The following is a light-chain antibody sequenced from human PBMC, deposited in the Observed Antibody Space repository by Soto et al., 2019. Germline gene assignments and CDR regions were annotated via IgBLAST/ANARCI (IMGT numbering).Light chain of an antibody. Sequence: EIVLTQSPGTLSLSPGERATLSCRASQSFSSSYLTWYQQKPGQAPRLLIYAASSRATGIPDRFSGSVYGTDYTLTITRLGPEDFAVYYCKHYVDSPWGFGQGTKVEIK. CDR2: AAS. V-gene: IGKV3-20*01. CDR3: KHYVDSPWG. CDR1: QSFSSSY. J-gene: IGKJ1*01.